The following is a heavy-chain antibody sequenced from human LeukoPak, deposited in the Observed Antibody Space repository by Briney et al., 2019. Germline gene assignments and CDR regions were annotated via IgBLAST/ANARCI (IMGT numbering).Heavy chain of an antibody. J-gene: IGHJ4*02. V-gene: IGHV3-23*01. CDR1: GFTVSSNF. Sequence: AGGSLRLSCAASGFTVSSNFMSWVRQAPGKGLEWVTASGGDGGSTYADSVKGRFTISRDNSKNTLSLQMNSLRAEDTAVYYCARDGFSSSWYGRALDYWGQGTLVTVSS. D-gene: IGHD6-13*01. CDR2: SGGDGGST. CDR3: ARDGFSSSWYGRALDY.